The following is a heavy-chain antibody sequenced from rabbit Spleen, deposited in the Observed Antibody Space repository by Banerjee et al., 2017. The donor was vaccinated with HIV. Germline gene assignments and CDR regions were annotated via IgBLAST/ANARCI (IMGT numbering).Heavy chain of an antibody. CDR1: GVSFSFNSY. CDR2: IDGGTSGFT. CDR3: ARDTSSSFSSYGMDL. Sequence: QSLEESGGDLVKPGASLTLTCTASGVSFSFNSYMCWVRQAPGKGLEWIACIDGGTSGFTYFASWAKGRFTISKTSSTTVTLQMTSLTAADTATYFCARDTSSSFSSYGMDLWGQGTLVTVS. J-gene: IGHJ6*01. V-gene: IGHV1S40*01. D-gene: IGHD1-1*01.